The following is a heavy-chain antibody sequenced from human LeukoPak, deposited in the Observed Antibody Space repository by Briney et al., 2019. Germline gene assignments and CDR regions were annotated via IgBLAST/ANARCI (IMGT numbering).Heavy chain of an antibody. D-gene: IGHD3-22*01. CDR2: ISGSGGSK. J-gene: IGHJ6*02. CDR1: GFTFTSYA. Sequence: GGSLRLSCAASGFTFTSYAMSWVRQAPGKGLEWFSAISGSGGSKYYADSVKGRFHISRDNSNNTLYLPMNSERAEDTAVYYCAKDDSSGYYYGYYRMDVWPQGPTVSVFS. V-gene: IGHV3-23*01. CDR3: AKDDSSGYYYGYYRMDV.